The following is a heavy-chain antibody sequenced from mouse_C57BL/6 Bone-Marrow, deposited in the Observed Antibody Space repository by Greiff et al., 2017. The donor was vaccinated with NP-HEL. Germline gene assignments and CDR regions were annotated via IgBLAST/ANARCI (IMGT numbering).Heavy chain of an antibody. V-gene: IGHV5-6*02. Sequence: EVMLVESGGDLVKPGGSLKLSCAASGFTFSSYGMSWVRQTPDKRLEWVATISSGGSYTYYPDSVKGRFTISRDNAKNTLYLQMSSLKSEDTAMYYCARHKGRDYWGQGTSVTVSS. CDR2: ISSGGSYT. CDR1: GFTFSSYG. J-gene: IGHJ4*01. CDR3: ARHKGRDY.